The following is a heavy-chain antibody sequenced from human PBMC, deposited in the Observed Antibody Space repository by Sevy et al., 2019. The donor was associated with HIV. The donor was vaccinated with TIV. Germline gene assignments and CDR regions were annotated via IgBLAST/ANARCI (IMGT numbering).Heavy chain of an antibody. D-gene: IGHD3-10*01. J-gene: IGHJ3*01. CDR1: GFNFDSYT. CDR3: ARPYGSGSWEAFDV. Sequence: GGSLRLSCAASGFNFDSYTMNWVRLAPGQGLEWVSSISGSSNYIYYADSLKGRFTISRDNAKNSVYLQMHSLRVDDTAVYFCARPYGSGSWEAFDVWGQGTVVTVSS. CDR2: ISGSSNYI. V-gene: IGHV3-21*01.